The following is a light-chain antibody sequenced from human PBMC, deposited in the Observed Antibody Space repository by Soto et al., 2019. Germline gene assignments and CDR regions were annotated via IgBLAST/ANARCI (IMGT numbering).Light chain of an antibody. CDR1: QSVTNTY. CDR2: DAS. CDR3: HQYGSSPQT. J-gene: IGKJ1*01. V-gene: IGKV3-20*01. Sequence: EIVLTQSPGTLSLSPGERATLSCRASQSVTNTYLAWYQQRPGQAPRLLIYDASRRATGVPDRFSGSGSGTDFTLTISRLEPEDFAVYYCHQYGSSPQTFGQGTKVEIK.